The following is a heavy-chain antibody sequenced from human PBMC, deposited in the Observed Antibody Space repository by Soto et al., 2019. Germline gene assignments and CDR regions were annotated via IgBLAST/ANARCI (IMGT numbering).Heavy chain of an antibody. CDR2: ISGSGGST. D-gene: IGHD6-19*01. CDR1: GFTFSSYA. V-gene: IGHV3-23*01. Sequence: GGSLRLSCAASGFTFSSYAMSWVRQAPGKGLEWVSAISGSGGSTYYADSVKGRFTISRDNSKNTLYLQMNSLRAEDTAVYYCAKDFSSGWYINSPPTWDYWGQGTLVTVSS. J-gene: IGHJ4*02. CDR3: AKDFSSGWYINSPPTWDY.